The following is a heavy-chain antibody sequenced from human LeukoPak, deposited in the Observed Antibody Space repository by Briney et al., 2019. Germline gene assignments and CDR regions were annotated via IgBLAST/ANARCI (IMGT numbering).Heavy chain of an antibody. CDR1: GGSISSSSYY. CDR2: IYYSGST. D-gene: IGHD3-22*01. Sequence: SETLSLTCTVSGGSISSSSYYWGWIRQPPGKGLEWIGSIYYSGSTYYNPSLKSRVTISVDNSRNQFSLGLSSVSAADTAVYYCARGGVEYYYDSRGPGVVFDYWGQGTLVTVSS. CDR3: ARGGVEYYYDSRGPGVVFDY. V-gene: IGHV4-39*07. J-gene: IGHJ4*02.